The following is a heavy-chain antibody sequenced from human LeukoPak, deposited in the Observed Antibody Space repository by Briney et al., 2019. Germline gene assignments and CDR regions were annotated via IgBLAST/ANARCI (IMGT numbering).Heavy chain of an antibody. J-gene: IGHJ4*02. D-gene: IGHD2-2*01. CDR1: GYTFTSYG. CDR3: ARAAGVPAAISSDY. V-gene: IGHV1-18*04. Sequence: ASVKVSCTASGYTFTSYGISWVRQAPGQGLEWMGWISAYNGNTNYAQKLQGRGTMTTNTSTSTAYMELRSLASDAPAVYYCARAAGVPAAISSDYWGQGTLVTVSS. CDR2: ISAYNGNT.